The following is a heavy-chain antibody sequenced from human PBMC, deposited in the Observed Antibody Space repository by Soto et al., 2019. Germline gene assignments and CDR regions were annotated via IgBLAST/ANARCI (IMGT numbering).Heavy chain of an antibody. D-gene: IGHD6-13*01. V-gene: IGHV4-59*08. CDR1: GGSISSYY. CDR3: ARHAYSSSWYVEDY. Sequence: SETLSLTCTVSGGSISSYYWSWIRQPPGKGLEWIGYIYYSGSTNYNPSLKSRVTISVDTSKNQFSLKLSSVTAADTAVYYCARHAYSSSWYVEDYWGQGTLVTVS. CDR2: IYYSGST. J-gene: IGHJ4*02.